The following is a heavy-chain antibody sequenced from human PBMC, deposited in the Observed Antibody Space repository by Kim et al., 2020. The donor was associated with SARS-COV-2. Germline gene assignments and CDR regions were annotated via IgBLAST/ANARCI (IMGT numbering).Heavy chain of an antibody. J-gene: IGHJ6*02. V-gene: IGHV5-51*01. CDR3: ASPSLGPHSGSRRAQNLYYGMDV. D-gene: IGHD1-26*01. Sequence: GESLQISCKGSGYSFTSYWIGWVRQMPGKGLEWMGIIYPGDSDTRYSPSFQGQVTISADKSISTAYLQWSSLKASDTAMYYCASPSLGPHSGSRRAQNLYYGMDVWGQGTTVTVSS. CDR1: GYSFTSYW. CDR2: IYPGDSDT.